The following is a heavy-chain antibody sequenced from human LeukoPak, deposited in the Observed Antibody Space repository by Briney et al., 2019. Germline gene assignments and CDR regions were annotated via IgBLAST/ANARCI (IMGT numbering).Heavy chain of an antibody. J-gene: IGHJ4*02. CDR1: GLTFSSYA. D-gene: IGHD2-21*02. CDR2: ISGSGGST. Sequence: GGSLRLSCAASGLTFSSYAMSWVRQAPGKGLEWVSAISGSGGSTYYADSVKGRFTISRDNSKNTLYLQMNSLRAEDTAVYYCAKDSDCYGYFYYFDYWGQGTLVTVSS. CDR3: AKDSDCYGYFYYFDY. V-gene: IGHV3-23*01.